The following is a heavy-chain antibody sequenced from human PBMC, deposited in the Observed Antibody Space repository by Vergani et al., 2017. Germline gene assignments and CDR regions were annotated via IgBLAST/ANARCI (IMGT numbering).Heavy chain of an antibody. V-gene: IGHV1-2*02. J-gene: IGHJ6*02. CDR1: GGTFSSYT. CDR3: ARGGLPAAPRRYGMDV. D-gene: IGHD2-2*01. CDR2: INPNSGGT. Sequence: QVQLVQSGAEVKKPGSSVKVSCKASGGTFSSYTISWVRQAPGQGLEWMGWINPNSGGTNYAQKFQGRVTMTRDTSISTAYMELSRLRSDDTAVYYCARGGLPAAPRRYGMDVWGQGTTVTVSS.